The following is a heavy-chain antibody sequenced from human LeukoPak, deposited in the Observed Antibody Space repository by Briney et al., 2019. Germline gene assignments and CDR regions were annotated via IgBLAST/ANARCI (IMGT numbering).Heavy chain of an antibody. J-gene: IGHJ4*02. V-gene: IGHV4-39*01. CDR2: IYYSGST. Sequence: SETLSLTCTVSGGSISSSSYYWGWIRQPPGKGLEWIGSIYYSGSTYNNPSLKSRVTISVDTSKNQFSLKLSSVTAADTAVYYCARIRCSGGSCYSDFDYWGQGTLVTVSS. D-gene: IGHD2-15*01. CDR1: GGSISSSSYY. CDR3: ARIRCSGGSCYSDFDY.